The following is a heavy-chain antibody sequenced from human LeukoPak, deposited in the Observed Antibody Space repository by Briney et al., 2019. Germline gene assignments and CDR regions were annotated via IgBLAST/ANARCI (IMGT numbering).Heavy chain of an antibody. CDR3: AKTRPLDSSSWSHGDY. CDR1: GFTLSTNA. J-gene: IGHJ4*02. D-gene: IGHD6-13*01. Sequence: GGSLRLSCLTSGFTLSTNAMSWVRQAPGKGLEWISGISGSGASTYYADSVKGRFTISRDDSRNTLYLQMNSLRAEDTAVYYCAKTRPLDSSSWSHGDYWGQGTLVTVSS. CDR2: ISGSGAST. V-gene: IGHV3-23*01.